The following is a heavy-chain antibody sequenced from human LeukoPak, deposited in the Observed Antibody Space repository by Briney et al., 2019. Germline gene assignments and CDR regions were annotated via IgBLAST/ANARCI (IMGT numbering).Heavy chain of an antibody. CDR2: ISYDGSNK. V-gene: IGHV3-30*04. CDR1: GFTFSSYA. J-gene: IGHJ4*02. Sequence: GGSLRLSCAASGFTFSSYAMHWVRQAPGKGLEWVAVISYDGSNKYYADSVKGRFTISRDNSKNTLYLQMNSLRAEDTAVYYCARFVAGHYWGQRTLVTVSS. CDR3: ARFVAGHY. D-gene: IGHD6-19*01.